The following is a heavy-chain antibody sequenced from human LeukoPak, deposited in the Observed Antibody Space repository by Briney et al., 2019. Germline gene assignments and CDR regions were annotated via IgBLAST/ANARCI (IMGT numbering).Heavy chain of an antibody. CDR1: GFTFSSYA. CDR2: FSGGDGSP. Sequence: GGSLRLSCVASGFTFSSYAMTWFRQAPEKGLEWVSSFSGGDGSPYHADSVKGRFTISRDNSKSTLYLQMNSLRAEDTAIYYCAKNGWLRSSGLWGDYWGQGALVTVSS. V-gene: IGHV3-23*01. CDR3: AKNGWLRSSGLWGDY. D-gene: IGHD5-12*01. J-gene: IGHJ4*02.